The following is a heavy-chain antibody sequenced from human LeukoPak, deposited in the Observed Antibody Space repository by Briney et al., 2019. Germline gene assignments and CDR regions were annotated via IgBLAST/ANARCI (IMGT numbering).Heavy chain of an antibody. CDR1: GGSFSGYY. CDR2: INHSGST. D-gene: IGHD2-2*01. Sequence: SETLSLTCAVYGGSFSGYYWSWIRQPPGKGLEWIGEINHSGSTNYNPSLKSRVTISVDTSKNQFSLKLSSVTAADTAVYYCARSRDCSSTSCQGEYNWFDPWGQGTLVTVSS. J-gene: IGHJ5*02. CDR3: ARSRDCSSTSCQGEYNWFDP. V-gene: IGHV4-34*01.